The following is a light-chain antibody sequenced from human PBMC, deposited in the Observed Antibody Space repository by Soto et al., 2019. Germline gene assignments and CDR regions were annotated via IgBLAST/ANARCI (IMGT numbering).Light chain of an antibody. V-gene: IGKV3-15*01. J-gene: IGKJ1*01. CDR3: QQYGNSPQT. CDR2: DAS. CDR1: QSVTSN. Sequence: VVMTQSPATLSVCSSYRATLSSSSSQSVTSNLAWYQQKPGQAPRLLIYDASTRATGIPARFSGSGSGTDFTLTISRLEPEDFAVYYCQQYGNSPQTFGQGTKVDIK.